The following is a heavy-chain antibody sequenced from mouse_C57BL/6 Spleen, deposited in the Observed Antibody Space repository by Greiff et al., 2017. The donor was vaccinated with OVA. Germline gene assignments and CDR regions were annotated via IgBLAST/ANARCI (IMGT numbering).Heavy chain of an antibody. CDR1: GYTFTDYN. D-gene: IGHD1-1*01. Sequence: VQLKESGPELVKPGASVKIPCKASGYTFTDYNMDWVKQSHGKSLEWIGDINPNNGGNIYNQKFKGKATLTVDKSSSTAYMELRSLTSEDTAVYYCATRYYYGSSYPYFDVWGTGTTVTVSS. CDR3: ATRYYYGSSYPYFDV. V-gene: IGHV1-18*01. J-gene: IGHJ1*03. CDR2: INPNNGGN.